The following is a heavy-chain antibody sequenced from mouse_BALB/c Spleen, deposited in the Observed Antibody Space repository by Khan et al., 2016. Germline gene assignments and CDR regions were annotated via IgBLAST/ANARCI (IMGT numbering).Heavy chain of an antibody. V-gene: IGHV2-2*02. CDR3: ATRPYGNSWYFDV. Sequence: QVQLKESGPGLVQPSQSLSITCTVSGFSLTSYGVHWVRQSPGKGLEWLGVIWSGGSTDYNAAFISRLSISKDNSKSHVFFKMNSLQANDTAIYYCATRPYGNSWYFDVMGAGTTVTVCS. CDR1: GFSLTSYG. CDR2: IWSGGST. D-gene: IGHD2-1*01. J-gene: IGHJ1*01.